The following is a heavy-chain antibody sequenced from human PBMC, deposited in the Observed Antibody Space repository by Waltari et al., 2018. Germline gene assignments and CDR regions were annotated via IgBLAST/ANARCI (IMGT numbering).Heavy chain of an antibody. J-gene: IGHJ5*02. D-gene: IGHD3-3*01. CDR2: IVVGSGNT. CDR3: AAGLLGVFVQSFDP. V-gene: IGHV1-58*01. CDR1: GFTFTSSS. Sequence: QMQLLQSGPEVKKPGTSVRVSCKASGFTFTSSSLQWVRQARGQGLEWIGWIVVGSGNTKYAQNFQERVTFTRDMSTSTAYMELKSLTSEDTAVYYCAAGLLGVFVQSFDPWGQGTLVTVSS.